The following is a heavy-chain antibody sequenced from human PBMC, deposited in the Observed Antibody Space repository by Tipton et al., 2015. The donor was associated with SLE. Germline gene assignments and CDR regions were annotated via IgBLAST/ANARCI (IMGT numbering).Heavy chain of an antibody. CDR1: GFTFSNNW. J-gene: IGHJ4*02. CDR2: IREDGSEK. V-gene: IGHV3-7*01. Sequence: AVSGFTFSNNWMAWVRQAPGKGLEWVAHIREDGSEKFYVDSVRGRFALSRDNAKNSLSLHMNNLRAEDTAVYYCARGGLPFLEWLSPFDYWGQGTLVTVSS. CDR3: ARGGLPFLEWLSPFDY. D-gene: IGHD3-3*01.